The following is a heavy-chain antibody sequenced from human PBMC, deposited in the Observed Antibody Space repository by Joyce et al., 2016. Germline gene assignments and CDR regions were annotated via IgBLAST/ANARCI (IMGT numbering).Heavy chain of an antibody. J-gene: IGHJ4*02. CDR2: INTGNGNT. CDR3: TTINNYGD. D-gene: IGHD4-17*01. Sequence: QVQLVQSGAEVKKPGASVKVSCKASGYTFTDYPIHWVRQAPGQRLEWMGCINTGNGNTKYSQKFQGRVTITRDTSASTAYIEVSSLRSEDTAVYYCTTINNYGDWGQGTLITVSS. V-gene: IGHV1-3*04. CDR1: GYTFTDYP.